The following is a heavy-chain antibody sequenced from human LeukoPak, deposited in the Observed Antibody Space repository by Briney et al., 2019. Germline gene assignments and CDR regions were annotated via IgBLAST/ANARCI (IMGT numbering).Heavy chain of an antibody. V-gene: IGHV3-23*01. J-gene: IGHJ4*02. CDR3: ATETDFWSGYYLGY. CDR1: GFTFSSYA. D-gene: IGHD3-3*01. Sequence: PGGSLRLSCAASGFTFSSYAMSWVRQAPGKGLEWVSAISGSGGSTYYADSVKGRFTISRDNSKNTLYLQMNSLRAEDTAVYYCATETDFWSGYYLGYWGQGTLVTVSS. CDR2: ISGSGGST.